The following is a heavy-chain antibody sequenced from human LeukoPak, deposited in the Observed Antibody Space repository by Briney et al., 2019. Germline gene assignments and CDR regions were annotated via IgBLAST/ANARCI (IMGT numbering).Heavy chain of an antibody. J-gene: IGHJ3*02. V-gene: IGHV4-39*01. CDR1: GGSISSSSYY. Sequence: SETLSLTCTVSGGSISSSSYYWGWIRQPPGKGLEWIGSIYYSGSTYYNPSLKSRVTISVDTSKNQFSLKLSSVTAADTAVYYCARQVPGLHAFDIWGQGTMVTVSS. CDR3: ARQVPGLHAFDI. CDR2: IYYSGST.